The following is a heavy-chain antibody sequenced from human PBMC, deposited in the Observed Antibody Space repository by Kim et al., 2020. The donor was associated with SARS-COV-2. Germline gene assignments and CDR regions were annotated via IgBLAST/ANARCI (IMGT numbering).Heavy chain of an antibody. CDR3: ARDKTAMATLFDY. J-gene: IGHJ4*02. Sequence: YSPSFQGHVTISADKSISTAYLQWSSLKASDTATYYCARDKTAMATLFDYWGQGTLVTVSS. V-gene: IGHV5-10-1*01. D-gene: IGHD5-18*01.